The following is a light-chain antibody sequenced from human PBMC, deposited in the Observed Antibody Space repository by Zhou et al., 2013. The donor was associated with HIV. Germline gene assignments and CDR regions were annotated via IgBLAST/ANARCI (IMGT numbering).Light chain of an antibody. CDR1: QSISNF. J-gene: IGKJ4*02. CDR3: QQSYRTPHT. Sequence: DIQMTQSPSSLSASVGDRVTITCRASQSISNFLHWYQQKPGKAPKLLIYAASSLQSGVPSRFSGSASGTDFTLTITSLQPEDFATYYCQQSYRTPHTFGGGPRWRSN. CDR2: AAS. V-gene: IGKV1-39*01.